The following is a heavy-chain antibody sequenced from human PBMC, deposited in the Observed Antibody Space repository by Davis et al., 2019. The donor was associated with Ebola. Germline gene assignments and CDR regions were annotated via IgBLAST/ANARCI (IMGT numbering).Heavy chain of an antibody. Sequence: GESLKTSWAASGFTASSNYMSWVRQAPGKGLGWVSVIYSGGSTYYADSVKGRFTISRDNSKNTLYLQMNSLRAEDTAVYYCAVEARQWLADWYFDLWGRGTLVTVSS. J-gene: IGHJ2*01. CDR3: AVEARQWLADWYFDL. D-gene: IGHD6-19*01. CDR2: IYSGGST. CDR1: GFTASSNY. V-gene: IGHV3-53*01.